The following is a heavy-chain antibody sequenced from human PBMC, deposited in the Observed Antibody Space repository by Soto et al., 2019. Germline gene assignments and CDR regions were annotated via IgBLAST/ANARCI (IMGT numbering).Heavy chain of an antibody. CDR1: GFSLSTTEVG. J-gene: IGHJ4*02. D-gene: IGHD3-9*01. CDR2: IYWDDDK. Sequence: QITLKESGPTLVKPTQTLTLTCTFSGFSLSTTEVGVGWLRQPPGKALEWLALIYWDDDKRYSPSLKSRLTXTXXTSKNQVVLTMTNMDPVDTATYYCAHRFDWYYFDYWGLGTLVTVSS. CDR3: AHRFDWYYFDY. V-gene: IGHV2-5*02.